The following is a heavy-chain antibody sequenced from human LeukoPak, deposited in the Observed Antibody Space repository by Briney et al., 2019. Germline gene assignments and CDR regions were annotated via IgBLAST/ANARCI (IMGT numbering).Heavy chain of an antibody. V-gene: IGHV4-4*02. D-gene: IGHD3-16*01. CDR3: ARAFWGAYFDY. J-gene: IGHJ4*02. CDR1: GGSISSSNW. CDR2: IYHSGST. Sequence: SGTLSLTCAVSGGSISSSNWWSWVRQPPGKGLEWIGEIYHSGSTNYNPSLKSRVTISVDTSKNQFSLKLTSVTAADTAVYYCARAFWGAYFDYWGQGTLVTVSS.